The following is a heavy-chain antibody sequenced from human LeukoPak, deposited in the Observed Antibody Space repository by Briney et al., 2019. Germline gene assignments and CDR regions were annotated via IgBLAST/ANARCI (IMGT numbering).Heavy chain of an antibody. D-gene: IGHD6-19*01. CDR2: ISSSGSTI. CDR1: GFTFSSYE. Sequence: GGSLRLSCAASGFTFSSYEMNWVRQAPGKGLEWVSYISSSGSTIYYADSVKGRFTISRDNSKNTLYLQMNSLRAEDTAVYYCAKSAGTVGEYFQHWGQGTLVTVSS. CDR3: AKSAGTVGEYFQH. J-gene: IGHJ1*01. V-gene: IGHV3-48*03.